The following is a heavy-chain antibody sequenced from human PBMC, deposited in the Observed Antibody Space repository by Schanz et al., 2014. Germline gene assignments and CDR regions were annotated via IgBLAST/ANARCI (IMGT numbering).Heavy chain of an antibody. CDR2: INTNNGDP. J-gene: IGHJ5*02. Sequence: QVQLVQSGAEVKKPGASVKVSCKAFGYSFTSYYIHWVRQAPGQGLEWMGWINTNNGDPTYAQGFTGRFVFSLDTSVSTAYLQISSLKAEDTAVYYCARGGVVVVTAALNWFDPWGQGTLVTVSS. CDR1: GYSFTSYY. V-gene: IGHV7-4-1*02. D-gene: IGHD2-15*01. CDR3: ARGGVVVVTAALNWFDP.